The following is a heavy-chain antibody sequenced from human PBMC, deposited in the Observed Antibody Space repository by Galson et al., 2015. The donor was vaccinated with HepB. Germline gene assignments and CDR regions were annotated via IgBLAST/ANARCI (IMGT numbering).Heavy chain of an antibody. Sequence: SVKVSCKASGYTFTSYAMHWVRQAPGQRLEWMGWINAGNGNTKYSQKFQGRVTIARDTSASTAYMELSSLRSEDTAVYYCARESAPTYYYDSSGYYFDYWGQGTLVTVSS. D-gene: IGHD3-22*01. CDR1: GYTFTSYA. J-gene: IGHJ4*02. CDR3: ARESAPTYYYDSSGYYFDY. V-gene: IGHV1-3*01. CDR2: INAGNGNT.